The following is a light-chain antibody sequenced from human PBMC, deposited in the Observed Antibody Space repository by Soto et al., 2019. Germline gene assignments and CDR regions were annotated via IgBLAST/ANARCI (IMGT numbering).Light chain of an antibody. V-gene: IGLV2-14*01. J-gene: IGLJ7*01. CDR1: SSDVGGYNY. CDR3: CSYTSSSTVV. CDR2: EVS. Sequence: QSALTQPASVSGSPGQSITISCTGTSSDVGGYNYVSWYQQHPGKAPKLMIYEVSNRPSGVSNRFSGSKSGNTASLTISGLQAEDEGDYHCCSYTSSSTVVFGGGTQLTVL.